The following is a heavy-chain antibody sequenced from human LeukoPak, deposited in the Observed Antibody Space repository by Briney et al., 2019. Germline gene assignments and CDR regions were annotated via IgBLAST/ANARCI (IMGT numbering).Heavy chain of an antibody. CDR1: GGSFGGYY. J-gene: IGHJ4*02. Sequence: SETLSLTCAVYGGSFGGYYWSWIRQPPGKGLEWIGEINHSGSTNYNPSLKSRVTISVDTSKNQFSRKLSSVTAADTAVYYCARGGYSGYSVWGQGTLVTVSS. V-gene: IGHV4-34*01. D-gene: IGHD5-12*01. CDR2: INHSGST. CDR3: ARGGYSGYSV.